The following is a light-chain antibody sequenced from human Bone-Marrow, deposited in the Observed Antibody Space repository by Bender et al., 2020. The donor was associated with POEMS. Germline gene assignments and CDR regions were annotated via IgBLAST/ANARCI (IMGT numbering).Light chain of an antibody. V-gene: IGLV1-40*01. CDR1: RSNIGAGHD. Sequence: QSVLTQPPSVSGAPGQRVTISCTGSRSNIGAGHDVHWYQQVPGTAPKLLIYANNNRPSGVPDRFSGSKSGTSASLAISGLRSEDEADYYCAAWDDSLSGLSYVFGTGTKVTVL. CDR2: ANN. J-gene: IGLJ1*01. CDR3: AAWDDSLSGLSYV.